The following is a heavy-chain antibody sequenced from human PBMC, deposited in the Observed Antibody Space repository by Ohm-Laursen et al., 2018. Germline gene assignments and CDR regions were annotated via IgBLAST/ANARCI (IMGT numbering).Heavy chain of an antibody. Sequence: SLRLSCAASGFTFDDYAMHWIRQAPGKGLEWVSGISWNNGGIGYADSVKGRFTVSRDNAKNSLYLQMNSLRAEDTALYYCAKVVRGSYYDYWGQGTLVTVSS. CDR2: ISWNNGGI. CDR3: AKVVRGSYYDY. D-gene: IGHD1-26*01. CDR1: GFTFDDYA. V-gene: IGHV3-9*01. J-gene: IGHJ4*02.